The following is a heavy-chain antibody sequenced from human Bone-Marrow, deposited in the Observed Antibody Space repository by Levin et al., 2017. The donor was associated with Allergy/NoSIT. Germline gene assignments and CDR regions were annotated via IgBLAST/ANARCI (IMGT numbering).Heavy chain of an antibody. D-gene: IGHD5-24*01. CDR3: AKDGVSMATGEYGMDV. V-gene: IGHV3-30*18. CDR2: IAFDGFNI. CDR1: EFAFSNYG. J-gene: IGHJ6*02. Sequence: GESLKISCVGSEFAFSNYGMHWVRQAPGKGLEWISLIAFDGFNIYYADSVKGRFTISRDDSKNTLYLQMNDLRAEDTAVYFCAKDGVSMATGEYGMDVWGQGTSVTVSS.